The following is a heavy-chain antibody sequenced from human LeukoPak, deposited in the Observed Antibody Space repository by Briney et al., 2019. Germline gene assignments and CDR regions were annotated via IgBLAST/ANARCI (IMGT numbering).Heavy chain of an antibody. Sequence: GGSLRLSCAASGFTFSSHGMHWVREAPGKGLEWVAFIRYDGTNKYYADSVKGRFTISRDNSKNTLYLQMNSLRAEDTAVYYCAKDKDSTNWYFDYWGQGTLVTVSS. J-gene: IGHJ4*02. CDR2: IRYDGTNK. CDR3: AKDKDSTNWYFDY. D-gene: IGHD2-15*01. V-gene: IGHV3-30*02. CDR1: GFTFSSHG.